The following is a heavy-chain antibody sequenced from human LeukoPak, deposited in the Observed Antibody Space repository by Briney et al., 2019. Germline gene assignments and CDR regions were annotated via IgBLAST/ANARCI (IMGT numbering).Heavy chain of an antibody. V-gene: IGHV3-11*06. CDR2: ISSSSSYT. D-gene: IGHD6-19*01. Sequence: PGGSLRLSCAASGFTFSDYYMSWIRQAPGKGLEWVSYISSSSSYTNYADSVKGRFTISRDNSKNTLYLQMNSLRAEDTAVYYCARVTREGQWLVDAFDIWGQGTMVTVSS. J-gene: IGHJ3*02. CDR3: ARVTREGQWLVDAFDI. CDR1: GFTFSDYY.